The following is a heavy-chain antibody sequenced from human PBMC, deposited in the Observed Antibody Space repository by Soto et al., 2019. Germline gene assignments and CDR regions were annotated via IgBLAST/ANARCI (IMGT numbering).Heavy chain of an antibody. CDR2: ISAYNGNT. D-gene: IGHD2-2*01. V-gene: IGHV1-18*01. Sequence: ASVKVCCKASGYTFTSYGISWVRQAPGQGLEWMGWISAYNGNTNYAQKLQGRVTMTTDTSTSTAYMELRSLRSDDTAVYYCARLIVVVPAATPYFDYWGQGTLVTVSS. CDR3: ARLIVVVPAATPYFDY. CDR1: GYTFTSYG. J-gene: IGHJ4*02.